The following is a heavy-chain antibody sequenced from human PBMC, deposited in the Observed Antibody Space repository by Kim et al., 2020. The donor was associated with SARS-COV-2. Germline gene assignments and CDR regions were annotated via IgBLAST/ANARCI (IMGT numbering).Heavy chain of an antibody. J-gene: IGHJ5*02. CDR1: GGSISSYY. D-gene: IGHD1-26*01. Sequence: SETLSLTCTVSGGSISSYYWSWIRQPPGKGLEWVGYICYSGSTNYNPSLKSRVTISVDTSKNQIFLRLSSVTAADTAVYYCARRGKSGGSFEGVWFDPWGQGTLVTVSS. V-gene: IGHV4-59*08. CDR3: ARRGKSGGSFEGVWFDP. CDR2: ICYSGST.